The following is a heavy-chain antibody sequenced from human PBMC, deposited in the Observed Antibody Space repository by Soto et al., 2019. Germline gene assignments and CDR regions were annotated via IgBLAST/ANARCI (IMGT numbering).Heavy chain of an antibody. CDR1: GFTCNSYS. J-gene: IGHJ4*02. V-gene: IGHV3-48*01. D-gene: IGHD1-1*01. CDR3: ARDHNWALDY. CDR2: ISHDGETT. Sequence: PGGSLRLSSTAAGFTCNSYSRNWVRLAPGKGLEWLSYISHDGETTYYADSVKGRFTISRDIAKNSLYLQTNSLRAEDTAVYYCARDHNWALDYWGQGTLVTVSS.